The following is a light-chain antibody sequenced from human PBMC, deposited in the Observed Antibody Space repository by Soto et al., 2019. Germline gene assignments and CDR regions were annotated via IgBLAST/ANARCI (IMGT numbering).Light chain of an antibody. CDR3: SSYTTGSTLV. J-gene: IGLJ1*01. Sequence: QSVLTQPASVSGSPGQSITISCTRTNSDGGVYDSLAWYRLKPCKAPKLIIYHVSNQPWGGSTRFAVSEAGNTTSLLISRLQAEDQADYYCSSYTTGSTLVFGTGRKGTV. CDR1: NSDGGVYDS. V-gene: IGLV2-14*01. CDR2: HVS.